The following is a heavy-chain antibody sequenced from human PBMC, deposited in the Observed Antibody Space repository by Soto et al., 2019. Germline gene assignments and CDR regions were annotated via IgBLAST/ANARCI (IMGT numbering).Heavy chain of an antibody. CDR1: GGTFSSYA. D-gene: IGHD6-13*01. V-gene: IGHV1-69*01. CDR2: IIPIFGTA. J-gene: IGHJ4*02. Sequence: QVQLVQSGAEVKKPGSSVKVSCKASGGTFSSYAISWVRQAPGQGLEWMGGIIPIFGTANYAQKFQGRVTVTAGESTRTAYRGPSRPRSEDQAGDYCAREPGKAGAAGHWGQGTLVTVSS. CDR3: AREPGKAGAAGH.